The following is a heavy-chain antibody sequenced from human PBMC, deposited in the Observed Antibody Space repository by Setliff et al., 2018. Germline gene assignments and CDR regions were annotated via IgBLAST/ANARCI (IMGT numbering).Heavy chain of an antibody. Sequence: SETLSLTCTVSGGSVRGYYWSWIRQPPGKGLEWIGYMYYSGDTNYNPSLKSRVTMSVDASKSQVSLKLTSVTAADTAVYYCARNPASLQYSFDLWGRGTLVTVSS. J-gene: IGHJ2*01. D-gene: IGHD6-6*01. V-gene: IGHV4-59*02. CDR1: GGSVRGYY. CDR2: MYYSGDT. CDR3: ARNPASLQYSFDL.